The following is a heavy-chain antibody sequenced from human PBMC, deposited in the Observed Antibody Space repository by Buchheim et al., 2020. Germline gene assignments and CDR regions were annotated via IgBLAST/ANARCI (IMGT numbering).Heavy chain of an antibody. V-gene: IGHV3-7*01. CDR2: IKQDGSEK. J-gene: IGHJ4*02. Sequence: EVQLVESGGGSVQPGGSLRLSCVASGFTFSVYRMSWVRQAPGKGLEWVANIKQDGSEKYYVDSVKGRFTISRDNAKNSLYLQMNSLRAEDTAVYYCARVRDYGSGSYHTFDYWGQGSL. CDR1: GFTFSVYR. D-gene: IGHD3-10*01. CDR3: ARVRDYGSGSYHTFDY.